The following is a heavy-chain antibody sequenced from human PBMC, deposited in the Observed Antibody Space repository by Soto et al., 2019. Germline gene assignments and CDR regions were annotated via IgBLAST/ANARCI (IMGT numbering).Heavy chain of an antibody. CDR1: GYTFTSYG. Sequence: ASVKVSCKASGYTFTSYGISWVRQAPGQGLEWMGWISAYNGNTNYAQKLQGRVTMTTDTSTSTAYMELRSLRSDDTAVYYCAREGYCSSTSCHYYYYYGMDVSGQGTTVTVSS. V-gene: IGHV1-18*01. CDR2: ISAYNGNT. CDR3: AREGYCSSTSCHYYYYYGMDV. J-gene: IGHJ6*02. D-gene: IGHD2-2*01.